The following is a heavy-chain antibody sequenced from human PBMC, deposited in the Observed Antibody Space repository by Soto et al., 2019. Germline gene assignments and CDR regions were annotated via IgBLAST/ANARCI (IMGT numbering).Heavy chain of an antibody. Sequence: SETLSLTCAVYGGSFSTYYWSWIRQPPGKGLEWIGEINHSGGTSYNPSLKSRVTISVDTSKSQFSLKLTSVTAADRAVYYCARGSVDTVDSIGFYEYWRQGTPVTVSS. CDR3: ARGSVDTVDSIGFYEY. CDR1: GGSFSTYY. J-gene: IGHJ4*02. V-gene: IGHV4-34*01. CDR2: INHSGGT. D-gene: IGHD3-22*01.